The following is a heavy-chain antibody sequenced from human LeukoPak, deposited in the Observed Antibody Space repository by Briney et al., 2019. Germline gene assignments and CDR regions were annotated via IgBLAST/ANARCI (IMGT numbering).Heavy chain of an antibody. V-gene: IGHV1-2*02. J-gene: IGHJ3*01. CDR2: IDPKSGDT. CDR1: GYIFTDYY. CDR3: AAGHWGGPDAFDL. Sequence: GASVKVSCKASGYIFTDYYIQWVRQAPGQGLEWMGWIDPKSGDTDLVQELQGRVTMTRDTSVNTAYMDLSSLTSDDTAVYFCAAGHWGGPDAFDLWGPGTMVTVSS. D-gene: IGHD3-10*01.